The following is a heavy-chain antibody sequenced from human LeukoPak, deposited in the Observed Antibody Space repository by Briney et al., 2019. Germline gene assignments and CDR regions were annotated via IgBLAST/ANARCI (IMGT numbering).Heavy chain of an antibody. CDR2: INHSGGT. V-gene: IGHV4-34*01. D-gene: IGHD2-15*01. CDR1: GASFTGYY. CDR3: ARLLPLQGGDV. Sequence: NSSETLSLTCAVYGASFTGYYWSWFRQPPGKGLEWIGEINHSGGTNYNPSLKSRVTISLDTSNHQFSLKLNSVTAADTAVYYCARLLPLQGGDVWGQGTTVTVSS. J-gene: IGHJ6*02.